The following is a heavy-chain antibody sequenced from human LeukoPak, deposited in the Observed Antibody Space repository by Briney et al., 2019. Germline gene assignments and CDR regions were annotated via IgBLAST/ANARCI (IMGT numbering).Heavy chain of an antibody. D-gene: IGHD1-20*01. CDR3: ARDPPFIIDTTFFDY. V-gene: IGHV3-74*01. Sequence: PGGALRLSCAASGFTLGSHWMHWVREAPGKGRVWVTHISSDGSSIRYADSVKGRVSISSDNTTNSMYLQKCGLRAEDTAVYYCARDPPFIIDTTFFDYWGQGTLVTVSS. CDR1: GFTLGSHW. J-gene: IGHJ4*02. CDR2: ISSDGSSI.